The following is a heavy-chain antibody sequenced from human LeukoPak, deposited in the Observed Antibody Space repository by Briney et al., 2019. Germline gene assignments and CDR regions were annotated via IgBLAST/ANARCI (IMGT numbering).Heavy chain of an antibody. D-gene: IGHD6-19*01. CDR3: AGAGIAVAGNAAYFQH. CDR2: IDPSYSYT. CDR1: GYNFTSYW. V-gene: IGHV5-10-1*01. J-gene: IGHJ1*01. Sequence: GESLKISCNGSGYNFTSYWISWVRQMPGKGLEWRGRIDPSYSYTNYSTSFQAHVTISADKSISTAYLQWSSLKASDTAMYYCAGAGIAVAGNAAYFQHWGQGTLVTVSS.